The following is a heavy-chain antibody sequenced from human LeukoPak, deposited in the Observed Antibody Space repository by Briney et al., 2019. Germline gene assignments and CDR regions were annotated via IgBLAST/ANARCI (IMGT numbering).Heavy chain of an antibody. D-gene: IGHD3-22*01. CDR3: ARAGYYATSGPDY. Sequence: ASVKVSCKTSGNTFTAYYMYWVRQAPGQGLEWMGWINPNSGGTKSAQKFQGRVTMTRDTSISTAYMELSRLISDDTAVYYCARAGYYATSGPDYWGQGTLVTVSS. V-gene: IGHV1-2*02. J-gene: IGHJ4*02. CDR2: INPNSGGT. CDR1: GNTFTAYY.